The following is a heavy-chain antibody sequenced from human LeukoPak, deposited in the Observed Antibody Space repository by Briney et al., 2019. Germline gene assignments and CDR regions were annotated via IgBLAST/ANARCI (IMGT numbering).Heavy chain of an antibody. Sequence: SETLSLTCTVSGDSISSHYWSWTRQPAGKGLEWIGRISTSGGTNYNPSLTSRVTISVDKSKNHFSLKLSSVTAADTAVYYCARAPIGSHVDYWGQGTLVTVSS. CDR1: GDSISSHY. D-gene: IGHD1-26*01. V-gene: IGHV4-4*07. J-gene: IGHJ4*02. CDR2: ISTSGGT. CDR3: ARAPIGSHVDY.